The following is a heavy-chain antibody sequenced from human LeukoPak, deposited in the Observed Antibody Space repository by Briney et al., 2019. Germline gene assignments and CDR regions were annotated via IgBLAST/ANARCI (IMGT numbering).Heavy chain of an antibody. CDR3: AKRSVYYGMDV. J-gene: IGHJ6*02. CDR1: GFSVSSNY. V-gene: IGHV3-23*01. Sequence: GGSLRLSCAASGFSVSSNYLTWVRQAPGKGLEWVSAISGSGGSTYYADSVKGRFTISRDNSKNTLYLQMNSLRAEDTAVYYCAKRSVYYGMDVWGQGTTVTVSS. D-gene: IGHD6-6*01. CDR2: ISGSGGST.